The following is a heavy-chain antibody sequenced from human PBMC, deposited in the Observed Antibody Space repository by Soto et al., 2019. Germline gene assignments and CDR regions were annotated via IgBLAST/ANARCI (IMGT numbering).Heavy chain of an antibody. CDR3: AKVGGLVPAAGDGYHSPYFDY. CDR1: GFTFSSYA. J-gene: IGHJ4*02. Sequence: SLRLSCAASGFTFSSYAMSCVRQAPVKGVGWVSAISGSGGSTYYADSVKGRFTISRDNSKNTLYLQMNSLRAEDTAVYYCAKVGGLVPAAGDGYHSPYFDYWGQGTLVTV. D-gene: IGHD2-2*01. V-gene: IGHV3-23*01. CDR2: ISGSGGST.